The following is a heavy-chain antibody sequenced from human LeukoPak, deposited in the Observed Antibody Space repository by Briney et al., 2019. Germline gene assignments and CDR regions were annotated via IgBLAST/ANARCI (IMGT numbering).Heavy chain of an antibody. D-gene: IGHD3-22*01. CDR3: ARGTSSGYFQLYFDY. J-gene: IGHJ4*02. Sequence: GGSLRLSCAASGFTFSNYAMSWVRQAPGKGLEWVSVIYSGGSIYYADSVKGRFTISRDNSKNTLYLQMNSLRGEDTAVYYCARGTSSGYFQLYFDYWGQGTLVTVSS. V-gene: IGHV3-53*01. CDR2: IYSGGSI. CDR1: GFTFSNYA.